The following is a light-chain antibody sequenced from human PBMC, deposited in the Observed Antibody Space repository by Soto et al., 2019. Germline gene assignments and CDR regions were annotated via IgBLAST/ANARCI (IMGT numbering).Light chain of an antibody. CDR1: QSISNY. CDR2: AAS. Sequence: DIQMTQSPSSLSASVGDRVTITCRASQSISNYLNWFQHKPGKAPNLLIYAASTLHSGVPSRFSGSGSGTHFTPTIRSPQPEDLATYYCQQTYSSPETFGQGTTVEI. CDR3: QQTYSSPET. V-gene: IGKV1-39*01. J-gene: IGKJ1*01.